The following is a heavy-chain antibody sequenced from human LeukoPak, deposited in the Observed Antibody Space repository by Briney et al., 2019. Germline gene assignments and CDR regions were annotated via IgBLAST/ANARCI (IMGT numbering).Heavy chain of an antibody. V-gene: IGHV3-7*03. CDR2: IKQDGSEK. J-gene: IGHJ2*01. CDR3: AKPAGDSSGSNYWYFDL. D-gene: IGHD3-22*01. Sequence: GGSLRLSCAASGFTFSSYWMSWVRQAPGKGLEWVANIKQDGSEKYYVDSVKGRFTISRDNSKNTLYLQMNSLRAEDTAVYYCAKPAGDSSGSNYWYFDLWGRGTLVTVSS. CDR1: GFTFSSYW.